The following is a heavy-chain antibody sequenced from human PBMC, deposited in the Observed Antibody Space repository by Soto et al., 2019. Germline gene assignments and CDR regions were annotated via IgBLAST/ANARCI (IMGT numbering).Heavy chain of an antibody. CDR1: EFTFSTYG. CDR2: IWYDGSDK. J-gene: IGHJ6*03. Sequence: RGSLRLSCAASEFTFSTYGMHWVRQAPGKGLEWVALIWYDGSDKYYADSVKGRFTISRDNSKNTLYLQMNSLRAEDTAVYYCARGTGNYYYYMDVWGKGTTVTVSS. V-gene: IGHV3-33*01. CDR3: ARGTGNYYYYMDV.